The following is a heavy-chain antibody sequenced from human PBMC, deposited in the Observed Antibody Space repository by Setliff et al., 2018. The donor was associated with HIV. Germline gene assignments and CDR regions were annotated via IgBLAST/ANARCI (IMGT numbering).Heavy chain of an antibody. V-gene: IGHV1-18*01. CDR3: ATFKSGGQTIPLLGGHYYHGLDV. J-gene: IGHJ6*02. D-gene: IGHD2-8*02. CDR2: ISAYNGHT. Sequence: GASVKVSCKASGYSLSDCGVSWVRRAPGQGLEWMGWISAYNGHTDYAEKVQDRVTMTTDTPTTTAYMELRSLRFDDTAVYYCATFKSGGQTIPLLGGHYYHGLDVWGQGTTVTVSS. CDR1: GYSLSDCG.